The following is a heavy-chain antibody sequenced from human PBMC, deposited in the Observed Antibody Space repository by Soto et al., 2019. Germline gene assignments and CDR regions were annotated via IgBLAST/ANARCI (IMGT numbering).Heavy chain of an antibody. V-gene: IGHV3-30-3*01. D-gene: IGHD3-10*01. CDR2: ISYDGSSK. Sequence: GGSLRLSCAASGFTFSSYAMHWVRQAPGKGLEWVAVISYDGSSKYYADSVKGRFTISRDNSKNTLYLQMNSLRAEDTAVYYCARADGSGSWGQGTLVTVSS. CDR1: GFTFSSYA. CDR3: ARADGSGS. J-gene: IGHJ5*02.